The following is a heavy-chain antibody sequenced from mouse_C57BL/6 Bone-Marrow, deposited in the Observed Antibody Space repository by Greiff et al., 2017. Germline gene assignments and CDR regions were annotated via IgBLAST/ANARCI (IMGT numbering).Heavy chain of an antibody. J-gene: IGHJ1*03. CDR3: AKGGGNYFWYFDV. CDR2: IYPGSGST. V-gene: IGHV1-55*01. CDR1: GYTFTSYW. D-gene: IGHD2-1*01. Sequence: QVQLQQPGAELVKPGASVKMSCKASGYTFTSYWITWVKQRPGQGLEWIGDIYPGSGSTNYNEKFKSKATLTVDTSSSTAYMQLSSLTSEDSAVYYCAKGGGNYFWYFDVWGTGTAVTVSS.